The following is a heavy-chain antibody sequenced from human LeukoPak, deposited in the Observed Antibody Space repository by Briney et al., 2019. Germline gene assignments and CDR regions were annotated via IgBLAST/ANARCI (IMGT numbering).Heavy chain of an antibody. J-gene: IGHJ4*02. CDR2: INPNSGGT. CDR1: GYTFTGYS. Sequence: ASVNVSCKASGYTFTGYSLHWVRQAPGQGLEWMGWINPNSGGTGFAQKCQGRVTMTRDTSITTGYMELSRLTSDDTAVYYCARDGGLVDFDSWGQGTLITVSS. D-gene: IGHD3-16*01. CDR3: ARDGGLVDFDS. V-gene: IGHV1-2*02.